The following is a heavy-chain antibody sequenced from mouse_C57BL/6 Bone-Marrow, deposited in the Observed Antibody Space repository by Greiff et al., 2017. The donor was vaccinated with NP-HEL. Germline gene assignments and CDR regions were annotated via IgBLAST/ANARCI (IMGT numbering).Heavy chain of an antibody. J-gene: IGHJ1*03. V-gene: IGHV5-6*02. D-gene: IGHD1-1*01. CDR1: GFTFSSYG. CDR3: ARRDYCSSYRYFDV. CDR2: ISSGGSYT. Sequence: EVKVVESGGDLVKPGGSLKLSCAASGFTFSSYGMSWVRQTPDKRLEWVATISSGGSYTYYPDSVKGRFTISRDNAKNTLYLQMSSLKSEDTAMYYCARRDYCSSYRYFDVWGTGTTVTVSS.